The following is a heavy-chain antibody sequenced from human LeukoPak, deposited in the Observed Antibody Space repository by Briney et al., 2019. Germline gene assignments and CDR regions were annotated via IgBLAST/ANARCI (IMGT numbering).Heavy chain of an antibody. CDR2: IYYSGST. CDR3: ARAPPDANYYYYGMDV. J-gene: IGHJ6*02. Sequence: SQTLSLTCTVSGGSISSGGYYWSWIRQHPGKGLEWIGYIYYSGSTYYNPSLKSRVTISVDTSKNQFSLKLSSVTAADTAVYYCARAPPDANYYYYGMDVWGQGTTVTVSS. V-gene: IGHV4-31*03. CDR1: GGSISSGGYY.